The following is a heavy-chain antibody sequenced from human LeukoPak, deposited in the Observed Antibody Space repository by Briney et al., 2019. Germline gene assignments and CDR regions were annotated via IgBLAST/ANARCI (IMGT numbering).Heavy chain of an antibody. CDR3: ARDPGVRAMDWYFDL. CDR1: GGSFSGYY. D-gene: IGHD5-18*01. J-gene: IGHJ2*01. CDR2: IYYSGST. V-gene: IGHV4-59*01. Sequence: PSEALSLTCAVYGGSFSGYYWSWIRQPPGKGLEWIGYIYYSGSTNYNPSLKSRVTISVDTSKNQFSLKLSSVTAADTAVYYCARDPGVRAMDWYFDLWGRGTLVTVSS.